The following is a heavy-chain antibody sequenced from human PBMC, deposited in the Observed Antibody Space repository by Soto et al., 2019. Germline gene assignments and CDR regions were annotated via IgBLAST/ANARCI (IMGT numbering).Heavy chain of an antibody. CDR1: GGSVNSGGYH. J-gene: IGHJ6*02. D-gene: IGHD1-1*01. Sequence: SETLSLTCTVSGGSVNSGGYHWSWIRQHPGKGLEWIGDIYYSGSTYYNPSLKSRVTISIDTSTNHLSLHLSALAAAVTAVYYCARAPIPNWNYYGMDVWGQGTTVTVSS. CDR3: ARAPIPNWNYYGMDV. V-gene: IGHV4-31*03. CDR2: IYYSGST.